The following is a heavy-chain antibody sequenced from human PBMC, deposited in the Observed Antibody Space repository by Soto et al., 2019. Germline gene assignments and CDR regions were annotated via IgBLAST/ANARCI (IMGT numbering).Heavy chain of an antibody. D-gene: IGHD5-12*01. J-gene: IGHJ4*02. CDR3: ARDNSGYDPYFDY. V-gene: IGHV4-59*01. CDR2: IYYNGNT. CDR1: GGSISSYY. Sequence: SETLSLTCTVSGGSISSYYWSWIRQSPGKGLEWIGYIYYNGNTNYNPSLKSRLTISVDTSKNQFSLKLSSVTAADTAVYYCARDNSGYDPYFDYWGQGTLVTVSS.